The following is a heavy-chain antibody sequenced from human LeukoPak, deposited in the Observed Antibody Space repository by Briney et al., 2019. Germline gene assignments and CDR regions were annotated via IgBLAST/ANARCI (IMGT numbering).Heavy chain of an antibody. CDR1: GYTFTSYW. V-gene: IGHV5-51*01. CDR3: ARSSTIAVAEIYFDY. CDR2: IYPGDSDT. Sequence: GESLKISXKGSGYTFTSYWIGWVLQMPGKGLEWMGIIYPGDSDTRYSPSFQGQVTISAASSINTAYLQWTSLKASDTAMYYCARSSTIAVAEIYFDYWGQGTLVTVSS. J-gene: IGHJ4*02. D-gene: IGHD6-19*01.